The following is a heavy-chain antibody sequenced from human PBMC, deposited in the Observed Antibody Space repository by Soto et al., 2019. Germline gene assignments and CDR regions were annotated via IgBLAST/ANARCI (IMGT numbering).Heavy chain of an antibody. CDR2: IYHSGST. D-gene: IGHD2-15*01. J-gene: IGHJ5*02. CDR1: GGSISSGGYS. V-gene: IGHV4-30-2*01. Sequence: QLQLQESGSGLVKPSQTLSLTCAVSGGSISSGGYSWSWIRQPPGKGLEWIGYIYHSGSTYYIPSLNGRVTISVDRSKNQFSLKRSSVTAADRAVYYCATRYCSGGSCYWFDAWGQGTLVTVSS. CDR3: ATRYCSGGSCYWFDA.